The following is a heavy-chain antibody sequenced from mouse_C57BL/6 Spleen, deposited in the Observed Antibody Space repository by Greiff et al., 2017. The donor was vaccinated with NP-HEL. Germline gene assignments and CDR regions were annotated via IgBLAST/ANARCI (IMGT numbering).Heavy chain of an antibody. Sequence: VQLQQSGPGLVQPSQRLSITCTVSGFSLTSYGVHWVRQSPGKGLEWLGVIWSGGSTDYNAAFISRLSISKDNSKSQVFFKMNSLQADDTAIYYCARNEDYGSSFYAMDYWGQGTSVTVSS. CDR1: GFSLTSYG. CDR2: IWSGGST. J-gene: IGHJ4*01. D-gene: IGHD1-1*01. CDR3: ARNEDYGSSFYAMDY. V-gene: IGHV2-2*01.